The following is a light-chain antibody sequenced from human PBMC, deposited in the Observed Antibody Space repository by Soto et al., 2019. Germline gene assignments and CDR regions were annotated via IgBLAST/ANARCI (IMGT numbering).Light chain of an antibody. V-gene: IGLV4-69*01. Sequence: QLVLTQSPSASASLGASVKLTSTLSSGHSSNAIAWHQQQPEKGPRYLMKVNSDGSHTKGDGIPDRFSGSTSGAERYLTISSLQSEDEAEYSCQTWCTGIRVFGGGTKVTVL. J-gene: IGLJ2*01. CDR1: SGHSSNA. CDR3: QTWCTGIRV. CDR2: VNSDGSH.